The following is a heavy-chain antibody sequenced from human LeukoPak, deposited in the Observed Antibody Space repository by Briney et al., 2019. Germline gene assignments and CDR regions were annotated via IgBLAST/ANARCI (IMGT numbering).Heavy chain of an antibody. CDR2: ISSSGSTI. J-gene: IGHJ4*02. Sequence: PGGSLRLSCAASGFTFSSYEMNWVRQAPGKGLEWVSYISSSGSTIYYADSVKGRFTISRDNAKNSLYLQMNSLRAEDTAVYYCASGNDLIAAAGSLFDYWGQGTLVTVSS. CDR1: GFTFSSYE. V-gene: IGHV3-48*03. D-gene: IGHD6-13*01. CDR3: ASGNDLIAAAGSLFDY.